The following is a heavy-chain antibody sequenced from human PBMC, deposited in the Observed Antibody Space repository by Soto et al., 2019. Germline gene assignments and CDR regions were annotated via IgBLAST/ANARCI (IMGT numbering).Heavy chain of an antibody. CDR2: ISYDGSNK. CDR1: GFTFSSYG. Sequence: GGSLRLSCAASGFTFSSYGMHWVRRAPGKGLEWVAVISYDGSNKYYADSVKGRFTISRDNSKNTLYLQMNSLRAEDTAVYYCAKAHQLLPTRSLLWFGELDSYWGQGTLVTVSS. D-gene: IGHD3-10*01. J-gene: IGHJ4*02. CDR3: AKAHQLLPTRSLLWFGELDSY. V-gene: IGHV3-30*18.